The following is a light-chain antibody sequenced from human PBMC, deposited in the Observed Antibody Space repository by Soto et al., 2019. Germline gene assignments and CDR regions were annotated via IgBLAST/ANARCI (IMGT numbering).Light chain of an antibody. V-gene: IGKV1-8*01. J-gene: IGKJ2*01. CDR3: QQYYSYPYT. CDR1: RGISSY. Sequence: AMRMTQSPSSFSASTGDRVTITCRASRGISSYLAWYQQKPGKAPKLLIYAASTLQSGVPSRFSGSGSGTDFTLTISCLQSEDFATYYCQQYYSYPYTFGQGTKLEIK. CDR2: AAS.